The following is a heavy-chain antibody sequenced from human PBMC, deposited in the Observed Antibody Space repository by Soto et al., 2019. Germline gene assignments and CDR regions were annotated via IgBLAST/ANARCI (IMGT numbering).Heavy chain of an antibody. CDR1: GFTFSSYA. V-gene: IGHV3-23*01. CDR2: ISGSGGST. J-gene: IGHJ4*02. CDR3: ATLRELRFATFDY. D-gene: IGHD1-26*01. Sequence: GGSLRLSCAASGFTFSSYAMSWVRQAPGKGLEWVSAISGSGGSTYYADSVKGRFTISRDNSKNTLYLQMNSLRAEDTAVYYCATLRELRFATFDYWGQGTLVTVSS.